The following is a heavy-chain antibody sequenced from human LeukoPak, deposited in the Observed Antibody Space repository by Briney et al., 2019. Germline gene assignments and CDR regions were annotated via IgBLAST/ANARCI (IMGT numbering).Heavy chain of an antibody. CDR1: GFTFDDYA. D-gene: IGHD3-22*01. Sequence: GGSLRLSCAASGFTFDDYAMQWVRQAPGKGLEWVSGIRWNSGIRGYADSVRGRFTISRDNAKNSLYLQMNSLRAEDTALYYCTKGWGDSSGYVDSWGQGTLVTVSS. J-gene: IGHJ4*02. V-gene: IGHV3-9*01. CDR2: IRWNSGIR. CDR3: TKGWGDSSGYVDS.